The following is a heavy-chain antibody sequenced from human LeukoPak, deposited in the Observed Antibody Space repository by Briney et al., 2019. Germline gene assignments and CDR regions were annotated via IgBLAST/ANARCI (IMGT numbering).Heavy chain of an antibody. CDR2: INHSGST. J-gene: IGHJ5*02. Sequence: SETLSLTCAVYGGSFSGYYWSWIRQPPGKGLEWIGEINHSGSTNYNPSLKSRVTISVDTSKNQFSLKLSSVTAADTAVYYCARTEDYGDNNGLRWFDPWGQGTLVTVSA. CDR1: GGSFSGYY. V-gene: IGHV4-34*01. CDR3: ARTEDYGDNNGLRWFDP. D-gene: IGHD4-17*01.